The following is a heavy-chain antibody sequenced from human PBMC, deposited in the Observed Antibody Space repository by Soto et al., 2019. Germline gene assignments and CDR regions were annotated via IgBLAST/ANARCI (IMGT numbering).Heavy chain of an antibody. CDR1: GGSISSYY. CDR2: IFYSGST. J-gene: IGHJ5*02. CDR3: ARVPFSSFGVADPPVGWFDP. V-gene: IGHV4-59*08. Sequence: PSETLSLTCTVSGGSISSYYWSWIRQPPGKGLEWIGYIFYSGSTYYNPSLRSRVTISIDTSKNRFSLKLTSVTAADTAVYYCARVPFSSFGVADPPVGWFDPWGQGTLVTGSS. D-gene: IGHD3-3*01.